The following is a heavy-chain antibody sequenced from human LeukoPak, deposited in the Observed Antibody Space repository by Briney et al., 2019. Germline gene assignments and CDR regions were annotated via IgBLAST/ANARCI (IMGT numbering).Heavy chain of an antibody. CDR1: SGSISSYY. Sequence: SETLSLTCTVSSGSISSYYWSWIRQPPGKGLEWIGYIYYSRSTNYNPSLKSRVTISVDTSKNQFSLKLSSVTAADTAVYYCARVGATLYYYYYMDVWGKGTTVTVSS. J-gene: IGHJ6*03. V-gene: IGHV4-59*01. CDR3: ARVGATLYYYYYMDV. CDR2: IYYSRST. D-gene: IGHD1-26*01.